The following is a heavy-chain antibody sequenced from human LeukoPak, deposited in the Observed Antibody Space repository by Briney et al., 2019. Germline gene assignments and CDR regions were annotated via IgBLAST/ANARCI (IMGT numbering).Heavy chain of an antibody. D-gene: IGHD2-2*01. CDR3: ARGRLSSRYCSSTSCYRESY. J-gene: IGHJ4*02. CDR1: GGSFSGYY. Sequence: RPSETLSLTCAVYGGSFSGYYWSWIRQPLGKGLEWIGEINHSGSTNYNPSLKSRVTISVDTSKNQFSLKLSSVTAADTAVYYCARGRLSSRYCSSTSCYRESYWGQGTLVTVSS. CDR2: INHSGST. V-gene: IGHV4-34*01.